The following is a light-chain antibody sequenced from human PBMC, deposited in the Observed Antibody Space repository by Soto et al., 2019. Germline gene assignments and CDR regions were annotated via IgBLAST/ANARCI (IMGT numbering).Light chain of an antibody. J-gene: IGLJ1*01. CDR3: AAWDDSLEEYV. V-gene: IGLV1-44*01. Sequence: QSVLTQPPSASGTPGQRVTISCSGSASNIGSKSVNWYQQFPGTAPKLLIYSSIYRPSGVPARMSASKSGTSASLAISGLQSEDEADHFCAAWDDSLEEYVFGTVTKVTVL. CDR1: ASNIGSKS. CDR2: SSI.